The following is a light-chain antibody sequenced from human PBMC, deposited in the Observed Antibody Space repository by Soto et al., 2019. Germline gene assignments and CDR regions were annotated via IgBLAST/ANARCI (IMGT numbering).Light chain of an antibody. CDR3: QQRRNWPLT. Sequence: EIVLTQSPATLSLSPGERATLSCRASQNVSTSLVWYQQKPAQAPRLLIYDASSRATGIPARFSGSGSGTDFTFTISSLEPEDFAIYYCQQRRNWPLTFGPGTKVDIK. V-gene: IGKV3-11*01. J-gene: IGKJ3*01. CDR2: DAS. CDR1: QNVSTS.